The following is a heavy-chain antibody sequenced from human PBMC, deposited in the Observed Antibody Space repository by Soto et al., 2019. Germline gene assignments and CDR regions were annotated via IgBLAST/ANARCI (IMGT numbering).Heavy chain of an antibody. CDR2: IYHSGST. CDR1: GGSISSGGYS. CDR3: RRTSTYSTDV. Sequence: SETLSLTCAVSGGSISSGGYSWSWIRQPPGKGLEWIGYIYHSGSTYYNPSLKSRVTISVDRPKHQFSLKLSSVTAADTAVYYCRRTSTYSTDVWGQGTTVTVSS. V-gene: IGHV4-30-2*01. J-gene: IGHJ6*02. D-gene: IGHD2-2*01.